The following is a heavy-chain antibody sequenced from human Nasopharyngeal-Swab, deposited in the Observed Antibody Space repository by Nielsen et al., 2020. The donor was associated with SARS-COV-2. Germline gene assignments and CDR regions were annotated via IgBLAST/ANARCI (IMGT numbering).Heavy chain of an antibody. V-gene: IGHV3-11*04. Sequence: GESLKISCAASGFPFGDHFMTWIRQAPGKGLEWVSYISSGGSTIYYADSVKGRFTISRDNARSSLYLQMSNLRAEDTALYYCARMSYDIMTLSHDPDYWGQGTQVTVFS. D-gene: IGHD3-9*01. CDR1: GFPFGDHF. CDR2: ISSGGSTI. J-gene: IGHJ4*02. CDR3: ARMSYDIMTLSHDPDY.